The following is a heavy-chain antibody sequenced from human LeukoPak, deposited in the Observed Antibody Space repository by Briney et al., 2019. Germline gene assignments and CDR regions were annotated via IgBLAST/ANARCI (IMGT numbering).Heavy chain of an antibody. CDR2: IYYSGST. Sequence: SETLSLTCTVSGGSISSGDYYWSWIRQPPGKGLEWIGYIYYSGSTYYNPSLKSRVTISVDTSKNQFSLKLSSVTAADTAVYYCARIHYYGSSGYYYKPLYYFDYWGQGTLVTVSS. CDR1: GGSISSGDYY. J-gene: IGHJ4*02. D-gene: IGHD3-22*01. V-gene: IGHV4-30-4*01. CDR3: ARIHYYGSSGYYYKPLYYFDY.